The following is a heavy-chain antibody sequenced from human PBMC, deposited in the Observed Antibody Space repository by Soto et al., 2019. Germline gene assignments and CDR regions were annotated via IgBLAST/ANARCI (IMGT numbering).Heavy chain of an antibody. CDR1: GYTFTSYA. V-gene: IGHV1-3*01. D-gene: IGHD2-21*02. CDR3: ARGPGGPDCPGDY. Sequence: QVQLVQSGAEVKKPGASVKVSCKASGYTFTSYAMHWVRQAPGQRLERMGRINAGNCNTKYSQKFKGRLTITRDTSENQSYTELSSLRPEDTAVYYCARGPGGPDCPGDYWGQGTLVTVSS. CDR2: INAGNCNT. J-gene: IGHJ4*02.